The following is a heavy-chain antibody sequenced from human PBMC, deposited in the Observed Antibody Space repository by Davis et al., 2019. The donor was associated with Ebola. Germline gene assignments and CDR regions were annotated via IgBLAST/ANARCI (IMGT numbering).Heavy chain of an antibody. Sequence: PSETLSLTCTVSGGSISSYYWSWIRQPPGKGLEWIGYIYYSGSTNYNPSLKSRVTISVDTSKNQFSLKLSSVTAADTAVYYCARGYGGNSVLFDYWGQGTLVTVSS. D-gene: IGHD4-23*01. CDR1: GGSISSYY. CDR2: IYYSGST. J-gene: IGHJ4*02. CDR3: ARGYGGNSVLFDY. V-gene: IGHV4-59*01.